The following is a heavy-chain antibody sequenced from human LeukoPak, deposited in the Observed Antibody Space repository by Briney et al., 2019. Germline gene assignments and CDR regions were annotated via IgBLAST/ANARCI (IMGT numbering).Heavy chain of an antibody. Sequence: SETLSLTCTVSGGSISSYYWSWIRQPAGKGLEWIGRIYTSGSTNYNPSLKSRVTMSVDTSKNQFSLQLNSVTPEDTAVYYCARVAVADPYYYYYGMDVWGQGTTVTVSS. V-gene: IGHV4-4*07. D-gene: IGHD6-19*01. CDR1: GGSISSYY. J-gene: IGHJ6*02. CDR3: ARVAVADPYYYYYGMDV. CDR2: IYTSGST.